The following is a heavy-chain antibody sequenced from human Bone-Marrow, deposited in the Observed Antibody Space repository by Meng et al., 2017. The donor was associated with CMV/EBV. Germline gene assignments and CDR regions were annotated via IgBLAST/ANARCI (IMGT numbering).Heavy chain of an antibody. Sequence: GESLKISCAASGFTFSSYAMSWVRQAPGKGLEWVSIISNSGGRTYYADSVKGRFTISRDTSKNTLYLQMNSLRAEDTAVYYCAKARSVYDFWSGGDYWGQGTLVTVSS. J-gene: IGHJ4*02. CDR3: AKARSVYDFWSGGDY. D-gene: IGHD3-3*01. CDR2: ISNSGGRT. V-gene: IGHV3-23*01. CDR1: GFTFSSYA.